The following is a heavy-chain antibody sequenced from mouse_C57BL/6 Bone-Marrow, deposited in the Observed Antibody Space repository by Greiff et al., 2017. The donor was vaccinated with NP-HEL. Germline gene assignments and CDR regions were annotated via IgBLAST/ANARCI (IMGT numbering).Heavy chain of an antibody. Sequence: QVQLQQPGAELVKPGASVKVSCKASGYTFTSYWMPWVKQRPGQGLEWIGRIHPSDSDTNYNQKFKGQATLTVDKSSSTAYMQLNSLTSEDSAVYYYAMALRVWYFDVWGTGTTVTVSS. CDR3: AMALRVWYFDV. J-gene: IGHJ1*03. D-gene: IGHD1-1*01. V-gene: IGHV1-74*01. CDR1: GYTFTSYW. CDR2: IHPSDSDT.